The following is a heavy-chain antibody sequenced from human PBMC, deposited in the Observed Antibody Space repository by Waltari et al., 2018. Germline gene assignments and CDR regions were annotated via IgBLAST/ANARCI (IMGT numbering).Heavy chain of an antibody. CDR2: IYSGGSK. CDR3: ARASPGGYDPLDY. V-gene: IGHV3-53*01. D-gene: IGHD5-12*01. Sequence: EVQLVESGGGLIQPGGSLRLSCAASGFTVSSNYMSWVRQAPGKGLEWVSVIYSGGSKYSADSVKGRFTISRDNSKNTLYLQMNSLRAEDTAVYYCARASPGGYDPLDYWGQGTLVTVSS. J-gene: IGHJ4*02. CDR1: GFTVSSNY.